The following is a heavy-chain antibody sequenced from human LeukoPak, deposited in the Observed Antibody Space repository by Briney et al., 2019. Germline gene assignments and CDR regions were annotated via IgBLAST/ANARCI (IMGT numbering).Heavy chain of an antibody. J-gene: IGHJ4*02. V-gene: IGHV3-74*01. D-gene: IGHD6-19*01. CDR1: GFTFNSYW. CDR2: INSDGSRT. Sequence: PGGSLRLSCAASGFTFNSYWMHWVRQVPGKGLVWVSRINSDGSRTNYVDSAKGRFTISRDNAKNTLFLQMNSLRTEDTAVYYCIRDLGVADTGAPFDYWGQGTLVTVSS. CDR3: IRDLGVADTGAPFDY.